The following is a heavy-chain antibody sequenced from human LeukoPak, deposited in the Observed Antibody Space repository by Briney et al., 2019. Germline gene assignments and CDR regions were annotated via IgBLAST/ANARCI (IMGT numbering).Heavy chain of an antibody. J-gene: IGHJ4*02. Sequence: KPSETLSLTCAVYGGSFSGYYWSWIRQPPGKGLEWIGEINHSGSTNYNPSLKSRVTISVDTSKNQFSLKLSSVTAADTAVYYCARRRGIVVVPAAINRVYFDYWGQGALVTVSS. CDR2: INHSGST. D-gene: IGHD2-2*02. CDR1: GGSFSGYY. V-gene: IGHV4-34*01. CDR3: ARRRGIVVVPAAINRVYFDY.